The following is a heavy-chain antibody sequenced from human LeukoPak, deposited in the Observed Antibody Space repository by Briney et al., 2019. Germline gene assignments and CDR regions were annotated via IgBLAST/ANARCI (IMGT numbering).Heavy chain of an antibody. CDR3: GRESRGIYGGNSD. V-gene: IGHV1-69*05. CDR2: IIPIFGTA. CDR1: GGTLSSYA. D-gene: IGHD4-23*01. Sequence: ASVTVSCMASGGTLSSYAISWVRPAPGQGLEWRGGIIPIFGTANYAQKFQGRVTITTDESTSTAYMELSSLRSEDTAVYYCGRESRGIYGGNSDWGQGTLVTVSS. J-gene: IGHJ4*02.